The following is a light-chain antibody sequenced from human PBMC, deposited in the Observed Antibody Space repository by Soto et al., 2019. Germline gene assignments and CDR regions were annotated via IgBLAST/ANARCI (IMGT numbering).Light chain of an antibody. CDR1: SSDIXVYKY. CDR2: EVS. Sequence: QSALTQPASVSGSPGQSITXXCTGTSSDIXVYKYVSWYQQHPGKAPNLMIYEVSNRPSGVSNRFSGSKSGNTASLTISGLQAEDEADYYCSSXXSSSTVVFGGGTKLTVL. CDR3: SSXXSSSTVV. J-gene: IGLJ2*01. V-gene: IGLV2-14*01.